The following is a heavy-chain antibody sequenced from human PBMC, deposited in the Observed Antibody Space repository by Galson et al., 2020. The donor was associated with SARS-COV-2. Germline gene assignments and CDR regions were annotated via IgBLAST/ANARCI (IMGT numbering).Heavy chain of an antibody. J-gene: IGHJ6*03. D-gene: IGHD2-2*01. Sequence: GGSLRLSCAASGFTFSSYGMHWVRQAPGKGLEWVAVISYDGSNKYYADSVKGRFTISRDNSKNTLYLQMNSLRAEDTAVYYCATARRYDMVVVPDMDVGGKGTTVTVSS. CDR2: ISYDGSNK. CDR1: GFTFSSYG. CDR3: ATARRYDMVVVPDMDV. V-gene: IGHV3-30*03.